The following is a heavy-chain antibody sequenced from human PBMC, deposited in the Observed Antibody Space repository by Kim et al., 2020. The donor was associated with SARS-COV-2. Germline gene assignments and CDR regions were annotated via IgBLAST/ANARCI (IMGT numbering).Heavy chain of an antibody. V-gene: IGHV1-2*02. CDR2: INPKTGVT. J-gene: IGHJ5*02. D-gene: IGHD1-1*01. CDR1: GYTFIDYY. CDR3: ARCQNWNDWENWFDH. Sequence: ASVKVSCKASGYTFIDYYIHWVRQAPGQGLEWMGWINPKTGVTNSAQKFQERATMSRDTYINTAYMEMSGLKSDETAGYDCARCQNWNDWENWFDHWGPG.